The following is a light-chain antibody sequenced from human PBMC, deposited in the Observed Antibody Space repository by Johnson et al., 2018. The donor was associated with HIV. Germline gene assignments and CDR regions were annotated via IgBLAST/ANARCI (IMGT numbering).Light chain of an antibody. CDR2: NND. Sequence: QAVLTQPPSVSAAPGQKVTISCSGSRSNIGNNYVSWYQQFPVTAPKLLISNNDKRPSGIPDRFSGSRSGTSATLGITGLQTGDEADYYCGTWDSSLSAYVFGTGTKVTV. CDR3: GTWDSSLSAYV. J-gene: IGLJ1*01. V-gene: IGLV1-51*01. CDR1: RSNIGNNY.